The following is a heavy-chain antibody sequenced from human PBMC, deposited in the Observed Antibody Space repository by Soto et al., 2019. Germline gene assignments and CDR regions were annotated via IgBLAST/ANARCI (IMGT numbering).Heavy chain of an antibody. CDR2: ISAYNGNT. Sequence: AAVKVSCKASGYTFTNYGISCVLQAPGQGLEWMGWISAYNGNTNYAQKLQGRVTMTTDTSTSTAYMELRSLRSDDTAVYYCARTHLIAAPVHWGQGTLVTVSS. J-gene: IGHJ4*02. CDR3: ARTHLIAAPVH. CDR1: GYTFTNYG. V-gene: IGHV1-18*01. D-gene: IGHD6-13*01.